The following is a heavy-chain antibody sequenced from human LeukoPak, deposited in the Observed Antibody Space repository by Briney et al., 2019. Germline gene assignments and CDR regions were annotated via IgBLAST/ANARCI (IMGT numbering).Heavy chain of an antibody. CDR3: ARGAYDEFSLQLVRTWFDP. J-gene: IGHJ5*02. D-gene: IGHD6-13*01. Sequence: SETLSLICTVSGGSISSYYWSWIRQPPGKGLEWIGYVSYSGSTNYNSTLKSRATISVDTSKNQFSLKLSSVTAADTAVYYCARGAYDEFSLQLVRTWFDPWGQGTLVTVSS. CDR1: GGSISSYY. V-gene: IGHV4-59*12. CDR2: VSYSGST.